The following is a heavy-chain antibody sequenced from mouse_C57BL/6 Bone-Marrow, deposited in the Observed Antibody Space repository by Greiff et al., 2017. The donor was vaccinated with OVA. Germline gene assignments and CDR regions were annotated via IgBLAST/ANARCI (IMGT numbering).Heavy chain of an antibody. D-gene: IGHD2-1*01. CDR3: AIYYGNYGGFAY. V-gene: IGHV2-2*01. Sequence: QVHVKQSGPGLVQPSQSLSITCTVSGFSLTSYGVHWVRQSPGKGLEWLGVIWSGGSTDYNAAFISRLSISKDNSKSQVFFKMNSLQADDTAIYYCAIYYGNYGGFAYWGQGTLVTVSA. J-gene: IGHJ3*01. CDR1: GFSLTSYG. CDR2: IWSGGST.